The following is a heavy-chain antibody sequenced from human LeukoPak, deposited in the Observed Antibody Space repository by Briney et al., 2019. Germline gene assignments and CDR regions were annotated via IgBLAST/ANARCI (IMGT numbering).Heavy chain of an antibody. J-gene: IGHJ4*02. CDR3: ARASRLGELSLGY. CDR2: IDNDGSYI. D-gene: IGHD3-16*02. Sequence: GGSLRLSCAASGFTFSSYTMNWVRQAPGKGLEWVSSIDNDGSYIYYADSVKGRFTLSRDNAENSVHLQMISLRAEDTAVYYCARASRLGELSLGYWGQGTLVTVSS. CDR1: GFTFSSYT. V-gene: IGHV3-21*01.